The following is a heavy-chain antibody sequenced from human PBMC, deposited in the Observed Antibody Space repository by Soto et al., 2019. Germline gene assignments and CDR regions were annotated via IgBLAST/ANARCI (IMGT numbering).Heavy chain of an antibody. CDR1: GYMFISYG. D-gene: IGHD3-10*01. CDR2: IRPYNGDT. CDR3: VGDLDGSGTYYTDY. Sequence: QVQLVQSGAEVKKPGASVKVSCKASGYMFISYGINWVRQAPGQGLEWMGWIRPYNGDTKYAQNLQGRVTMTTDTSTSTAYREMRSLSSVDTAVYYCVGDLDGSGTYYTDYWGPGTLVTVSS. J-gene: IGHJ4*02. V-gene: IGHV1-18*01.